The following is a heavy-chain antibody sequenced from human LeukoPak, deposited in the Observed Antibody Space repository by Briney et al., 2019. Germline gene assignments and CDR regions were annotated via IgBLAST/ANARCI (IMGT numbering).Heavy chain of an antibody. V-gene: IGHV4-34*01. J-gene: IGHJ4*02. Sequence: SETLSLTCAVYGGSFSGYYRSWIRQPPGKGLEWIGEINHSGSTNYNPSLKSRVTISVDTSKNQFSLKLSSVTAADTAVYYCAREYGATRFRGFDYWGQGTLVTVSS. D-gene: IGHD4/OR15-4a*01. CDR1: GGSFSGYY. CDR2: INHSGST. CDR3: AREYGATRFRGFDY.